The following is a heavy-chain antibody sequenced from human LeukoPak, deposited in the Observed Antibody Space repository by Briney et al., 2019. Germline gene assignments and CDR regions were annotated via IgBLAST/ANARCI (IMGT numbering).Heavy chain of an antibody. D-gene: IGHD6-19*01. V-gene: IGHV4-59*01. CDR3: AREGSGWYSYDY. CDR1: GGSISCYY. J-gene: IGHJ4*02. CDR2: IYYSGST. Sequence: KPSETLSLTCTVSGGSISCYYWSWIRQPPGKGLEWIGYIYYSGSTNYNPSLKSRVTISVDTSKNQFSLKLSSVTAADTAVYYCAREGSGWYSYDYWGQGTLVTVSS.